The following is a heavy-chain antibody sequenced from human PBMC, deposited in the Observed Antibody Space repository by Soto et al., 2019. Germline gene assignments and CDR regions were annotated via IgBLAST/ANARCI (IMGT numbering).Heavy chain of an antibody. CDR3: ARFTPPLDP. D-gene: IGHD2-15*01. Sequence: QVQLVQSGAEVKKPGASVKVSRKASGYTFTSYGISWVRQAPGQGLEWMGWISAYNGNTNYAQKLQGRVTMTTDASARTGEMGLGGLRFDDTAVYYCARFTPPLDPWGQGTLVTVSS. CDR1: GYTFTSYG. CDR2: ISAYNGNT. V-gene: IGHV1-18*01. J-gene: IGHJ5*02.